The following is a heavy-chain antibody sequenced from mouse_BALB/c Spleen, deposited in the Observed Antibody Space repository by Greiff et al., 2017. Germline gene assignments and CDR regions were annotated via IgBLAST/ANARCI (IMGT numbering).Heavy chain of an antibody. CDR3: AGSWSLDY. Sequence: VQLKQSGAELVKPGASVKLSCTASGFNIKDTYMHWVKQRPEQGLEWIGRIDPANGNTKYDPKFQGKATITADTSSNTAYLQLSSLTSEDTAVYYCAGSWSLDYWGQGTTLTVSS. V-gene: IGHV14-3*02. D-gene: IGHD1-1*01. CDR2: IDPANGNT. J-gene: IGHJ2*01. CDR1: GFNIKDTY.